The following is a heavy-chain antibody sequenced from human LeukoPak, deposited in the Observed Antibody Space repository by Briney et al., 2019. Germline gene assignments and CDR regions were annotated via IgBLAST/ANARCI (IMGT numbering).Heavy chain of an antibody. CDR2: IYYSGST. CDR3: ARERNDILTGYSSFDY. J-gene: IGHJ4*02. CDR1: GGSISSSY. Sequence: PSETLSLTCTVSGGSISSSYWSWIRQPPGKGLEWIGYIYYSGSTNYNPPLKSRVTMSLDTSKNQFSLKLSSVTAADTAVYYCARERNDILTGYSSFDYWGQGTLVTVSS. D-gene: IGHD3-9*01. V-gene: IGHV4-59*01.